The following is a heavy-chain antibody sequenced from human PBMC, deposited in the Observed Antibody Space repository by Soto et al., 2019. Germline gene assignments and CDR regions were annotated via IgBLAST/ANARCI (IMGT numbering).Heavy chain of an antibody. V-gene: IGHV1-18*01. CDR3: ARDARRGVIIYYYMDV. CDR1: GYTFTSYG. J-gene: IGHJ6*03. CDR2: IRAYNGNT. Sequence: XVKVSFKASGYTFTSYGISWVRQAPGQGLEWMGWIRAYNGNTNYEQKLQGRVTMTTDTSTSTAYMELRSLRSDATAVYYCARDARRGVIIYYYMDVWGKGTTVTVSS. D-gene: IGHD3-10*01.